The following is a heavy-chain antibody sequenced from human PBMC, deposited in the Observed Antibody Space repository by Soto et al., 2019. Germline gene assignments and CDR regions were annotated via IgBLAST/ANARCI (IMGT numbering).Heavy chain of an antibody. D-gene: IGHD2-15*01. V-gene: IGHV1-8*01. CDR2: MNPNSGNT. J-gene: IGHJ6*02. Sequence: QVQLVQSGAEVKKPGASVKVSCKASGYTFTSYDINWVRQATGQGLEWMGWMNPNSGNTGYAHKFQGRVTMTRNTSISTAYMELSSLRSEDTAVYYCARGNIVVVVAATRPIYYYYYGMDVWGQGTTVTVSS. CDR1: GYTFTSYD. CDR3: ARGNIVVVVAATRPIYYYYYGMDV.